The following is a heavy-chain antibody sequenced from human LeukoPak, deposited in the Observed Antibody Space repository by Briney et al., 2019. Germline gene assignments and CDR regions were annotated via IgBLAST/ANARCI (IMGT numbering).Heavy chain of an antibody. CDR1: GFTVRNNY. CDR3: ARGLRYFDWSSPAFDI. J-gene: IGHJ3*02. V-gene: IGHV3-53*01. Sequence: GGSRRLSCATSGFTVRNNYMSGVGQAPGKGLEWVSVIYSGGSTYYADSVKGRFTISRDNSKNTLYLQMNSLRAEDTAVYYCARGLRYFDWSSPAFDIWGQGTMVTVSS. CDR2: IYSGGST. D-gene: IGHD3-9*01.